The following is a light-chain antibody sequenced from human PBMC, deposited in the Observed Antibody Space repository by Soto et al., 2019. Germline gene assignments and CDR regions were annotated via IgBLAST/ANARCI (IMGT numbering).Light chain of an antibody. CDR1: QGIRGD. CDR2: STS. CDR3: LQDYNYPWT. J-gene: IGKJ1*01. Sequence: AIQMTQSPSSLSASVGDSVAITCRASQGIRGDLAWYQQKPGQAPKLLIYSTSNLQSGVPSRFTGSGSGTDLTLTISSLQPEDFATYYCLQDYNYPWTFGQGTKVEIK. V-gene: IGKV1-6*01.